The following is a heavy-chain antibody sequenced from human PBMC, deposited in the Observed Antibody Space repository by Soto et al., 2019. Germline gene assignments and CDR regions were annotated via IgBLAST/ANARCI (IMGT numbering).Heavy chain of an antibody. J-gene: IGHJ4*02. CDR2: VSPSGSNT. D-gene: IGHD6-19*01. CDR3: ARRDSSGWYSLDY. CDR1: GFIFSNYP. V-gene: IGHV3-23*01. Sequence: PGGSLRLSCAVSGFIFSNYPMSWVRQAPGKGLEWVSSVSPSGSNTYYGDSVKGRFTMSRDNSENRLHLQMDSLRAEDTAVYFCARRDSSGWYSLDYWGQGTMVTVYS.